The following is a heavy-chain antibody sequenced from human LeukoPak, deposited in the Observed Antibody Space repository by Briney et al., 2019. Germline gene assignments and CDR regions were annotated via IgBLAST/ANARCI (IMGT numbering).Heavy chain of an antibody. CDR3: ARDRYYYDGLDY. CDR1: GGTFSSYA. CDR2: IIPIFGTA. V-gene: IGHV1-69*13. Sequence: SVKVSCKASGGTFSSYAISWVRQAPGQGLEWMGGIIPIFGTANYAQKFQGRVTITADESTSTAYMELRSLRSEDTAVYYCARDRYYYDGLDYGGQGTLVTVSS. D-gene: IGHD3-22*01. J-gene: IGHJ4*02.